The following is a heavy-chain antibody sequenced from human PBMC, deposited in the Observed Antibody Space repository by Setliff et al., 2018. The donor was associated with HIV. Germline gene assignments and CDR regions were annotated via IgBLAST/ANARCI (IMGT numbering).Heavy chain of an antibody. Sequence: SETLSLTCTVSGGSISSHCGRWIRQSPGKALEWIGYIYSSGSIIYNPSLQGRVTISMVASRNQFSLKVTSVTAADTAVYYCAKGAGFYGDYTFDHWGQGRQVTVSS. J-gene: IGHJ4*02. CDR3: AKGAGFYGDYTFDH. V-gene: IGHV4-59*11. CDR2: IYSSGSI. CDR1: GGSISSHC. D-gene: IGHD4-17*01.